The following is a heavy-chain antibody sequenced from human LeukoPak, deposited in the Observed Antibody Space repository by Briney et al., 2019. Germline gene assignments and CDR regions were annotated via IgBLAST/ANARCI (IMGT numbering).Heavy chain of an antibody. CDR3: ARGRSWGSYCVY. D-gene: IGHD6-13*01. J-gene: IGHJ4*02. CDR1: GYTFTSYG. Sequence: ASVKVSCKASGYTFTSYGISWVRQAPGQGLEWMGWISAYNGNTNYAQKLQGRVTMTRNTSISTAYMELSSLSSEDKAVYYCARGRSWGSYCVYWGQGTLVTVSS. V-gene: IGHV1-18*01. CDR2: ISAYNGNT.